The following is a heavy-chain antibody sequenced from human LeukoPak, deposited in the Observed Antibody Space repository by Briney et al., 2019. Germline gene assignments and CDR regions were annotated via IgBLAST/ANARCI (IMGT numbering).Heavy chain of an antibody. CDR2: IYPGDSDT. D-gene: IGHD6-6*01. CDR1: GYSFINYW. Sequence: GESLKISCKGSGYSFINYWIGWVRQMPGKGLDWMGIIYPGDSDTRYSPSFRGQVTISADKSIITAYLQWSSLKASDTAMYYCARGSSSDAFDIWGQGTIVTVSS. CDR3: ARGSSSDAFDI. V-gene: IGHV5-51*01. J-gene: IGHJ3*02.